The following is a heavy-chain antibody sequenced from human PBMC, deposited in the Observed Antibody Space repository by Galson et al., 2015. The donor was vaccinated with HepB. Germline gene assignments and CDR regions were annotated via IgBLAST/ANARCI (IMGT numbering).Heavy chain of an antibody. J-gene: IGHJ3*02. CDR1: GYTFTSYA. V-gene: IGHV1-3*01. D-gene: IGHD3-10*01. Sequence: SVKVSCKASGYTFTSYAMHWVRQAPGQRLEWMGWINAGNGNTKYSQKFQGRVTITRDTSASTAYMELSSLRSEDTAVYYCARARETGDAFDIWGQGTMVTVSS. CDR3: ARARETGDAFDI. CDR2: INAGNGNT.